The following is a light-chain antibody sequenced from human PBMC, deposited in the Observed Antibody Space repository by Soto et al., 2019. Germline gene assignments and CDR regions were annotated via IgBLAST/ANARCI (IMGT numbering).Light chain of an antibody. Sequence: AIRMTQSPSSLSASTGDRVTITCRASQDISGYLAWYQQKPGKAPNFLIYAASTLHSGVPSRFSGSGSGTHCTLSISYLRSEDFATYYCQQYYSYPFNFGQGTKLEIK. CDR1: QDISGY. CDR3: QQYYSYPFN. V-gene: IGKV1-8*01. J-gene: IGKJ2*01. CDR2: AAS.